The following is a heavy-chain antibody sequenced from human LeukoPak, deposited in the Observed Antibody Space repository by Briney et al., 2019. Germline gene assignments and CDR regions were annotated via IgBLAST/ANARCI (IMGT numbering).Heavy chain of an antibody. V-gene: IGHV1-18*01. J-gene: IGHJ4*02. CDR1: GYTFTSYG. CDR3: ARGWGRYFDSSGYSDY. D-gene: IGHD3-22*01. CDR2: ISTYNGNT. Sequence: GASVKVSCKASGYTFTSYGISWVRQAPGQGLEWMGWISTYNGNTNYAQNLQGRVTMTTDTSTSTAYMELGSLRSDDTAFYYCARGWGRYFDSSGYSDYWGQGTLVTVSS.